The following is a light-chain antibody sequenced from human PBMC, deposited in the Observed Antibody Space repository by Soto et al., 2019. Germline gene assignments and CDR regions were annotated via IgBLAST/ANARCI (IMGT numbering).Light chain of an antibody. J-gene: IGKJ4*01. V-gene: IGKV2-28*01. CDR2: FGS. CDR3: MQALQSPT. CDR1: EILLHSDGHNY. Sequence: DIVMSQAPLSLPVKSGESASISFRSSEILLHSDGHNYLDWYLQQPGQYPKILIYFGSKRASGVHDRFSGSGSGTDFTLKISRVEAEDVGVYYCMQALQSPTFGGGKKVDIK.